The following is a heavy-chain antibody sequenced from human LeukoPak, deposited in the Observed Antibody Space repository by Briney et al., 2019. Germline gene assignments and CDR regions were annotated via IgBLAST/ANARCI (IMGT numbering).Heavy chain of an antibody. CDR1: GGSISSSSYY. Sequence: PSETLSLTCTVSGGSISSSSYYWGWIRQPPGKGLEWIGSIYYSGSTYYNPSLKSRVTISVDTSKNQFSLKLSSVTAADTAVYYCARDSIAVAGQFDYWGQGTLVTVSS. CDR3: ARDSIAVAGQFDY. J-gene: IGHJ4*02. D-gene: IGHD6-19*01. CDR2: IYYSGST. V-gene: IGHV4-39*07.